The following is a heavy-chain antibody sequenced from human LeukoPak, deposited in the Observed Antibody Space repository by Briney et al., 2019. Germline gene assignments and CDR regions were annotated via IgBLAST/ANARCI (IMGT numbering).Heavy chain of an antibody. CDR1: GFTFRNYA. CDR3: ARDGQRLAPYAMDV. D-gene: IGHD6-25*01. CDR2: IGARDGRT. J-gene: IGHJ6*02. Sequence: GGSLRLSCAASGFTFRNYAMTWVRQAPGKGLDWVALIGARDGRTYYADPVKGRFTISRDNFKNTLYLQMNSLRAEDTAVYYCARDGQRLAPYAMDVWGQGTTITVSS. V-gene: IGHV3-23*01.